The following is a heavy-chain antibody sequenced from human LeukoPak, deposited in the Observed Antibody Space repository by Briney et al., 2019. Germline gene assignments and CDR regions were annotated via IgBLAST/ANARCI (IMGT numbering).Heavy chain of an antibody. D-gene: IGHD6-6*01. Sequence: GGSLRLSCAASGFTFSSYEMNWVRQAPGEGLEWVSYISSSGNTIYYADSVKGRFTISRDNAKNSLYLQMNSLRAEDTAGYYCARVIAARSFDYWGQGTLVTVSS. V-gene: IGHV3-48*03. CDR3: ARVIAARSFDY. CDR2: ISSSGNTI. J-gene: IGHJ4*02. CDR1: GFTFSSYE.